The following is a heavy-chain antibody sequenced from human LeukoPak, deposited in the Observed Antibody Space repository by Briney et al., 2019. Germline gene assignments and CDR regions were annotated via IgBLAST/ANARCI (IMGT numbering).Heavy chain of an antibody. J-gene: IGHJ4*02. D-gene: IGHD5-18*01. CDR1: GGSFSGYY. CDR2: INHSGST. V-gene: IGHV4-34*01. CDR3: ARCNGYNDY. Sequence: SETLSLTCAVYGGSFSGYYWSWIRQPPGKGLEWIGEINHSGSTNYNPSLKSRVTISVDTSKNQFSLKLSSVTAADTAVYYCARCNGYNDYWGQGTLVVVSS.